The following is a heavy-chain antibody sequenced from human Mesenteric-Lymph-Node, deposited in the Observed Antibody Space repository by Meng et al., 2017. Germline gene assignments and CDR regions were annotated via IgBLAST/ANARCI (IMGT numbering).Heavy chain of an antibody. D-gene: IGHD1-7*01. CDR3: GRDQGRELINH. CDR1: GGSISSGDYY. J-gene: IGHJ4*02. CDR2: ICYSGST. Sequence: QVQLQESGPGLVKPSQTLSLPCTVSGGSISSGDYYWSWIRQPPGKGLEWIGYICYSGSTYYNPSLKSRVTISVDTSKNQFSLKLSSVTAADAAVYYCGRDQGRELINHWGQGALVTVSS. V-gene: IGHV4-30-4*01.